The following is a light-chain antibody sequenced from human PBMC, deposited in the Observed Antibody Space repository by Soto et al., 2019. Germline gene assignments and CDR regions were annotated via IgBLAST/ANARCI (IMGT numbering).Light chain of an antibody. Sequence: EIMMTHSPATLSVSPGERVTLSCRASQSAISNLAWYQQKPGQTPRLLIYDASTRATDIPARFSGSGSGTDFTLTISSLLSEDFAVYYCHQYYMWLLTFGGGAKLAI. J-gene: IGKJ4*01. V-gene: IGKV3-15*01. CDR1: QSAISN. CDR3: HQYYMWLLT. CDR2: DAS.